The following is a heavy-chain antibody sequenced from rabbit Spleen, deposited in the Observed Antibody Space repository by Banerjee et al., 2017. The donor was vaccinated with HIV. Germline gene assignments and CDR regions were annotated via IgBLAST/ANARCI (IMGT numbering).Heavy chain of an antibody. CDR3: ARHPGSDVSL. CDR1: GFSFSSRYW. D-gene: IGHD4-2*01. CDR2: IDGGDSGDT. Sequence: QEQLEESGGDLVKPGASLTLTCTASGFSFSSRYWICWVRQAPGKGLEWIACIDGGDSGDTYYASWAKGRFTISKTSSTTATLQMTSLTAADTATYFCARHPGSDVSLWGPGTLVTVS. J-gene: IGHJ4*01. V-gene: IGHV1S45*01.